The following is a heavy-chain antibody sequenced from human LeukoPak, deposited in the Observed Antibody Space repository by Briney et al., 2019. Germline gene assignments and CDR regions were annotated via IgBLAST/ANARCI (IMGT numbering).Heavy chain of an antibody. V-gene: IGHV1-2*02. CDR3: VRERGATVDY. Sequence: GASVKVSCKASGYTFSGYYIHWVRQAPGQGLEWMGWINFNSGDTDYAQKFQGRVTVTRDTSISTTYMELSSLSADDTAIYHCVRERGATVDYWGQGTLVTVSS. J-gene: IGHJ4*02. CDR2: INFNSGDT. D-gene: IGHD1-26*01. CDR1: GYTFSGYY.